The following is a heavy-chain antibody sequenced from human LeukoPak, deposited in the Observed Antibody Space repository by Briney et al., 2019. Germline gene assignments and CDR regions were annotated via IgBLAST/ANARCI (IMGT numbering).Heavy chain of an antibody. CDR1: GFTFSSYW. Sequence: HPGGSLRLSCAASGFTFSSYWMSWVRQAPGKGLEWVANIKQDGSEKYYVDSVKGRFTISRDNAKNSLYLQMNSLRAEDTAVYYCAREIWFGELFPYYFDYWDQGTLVTVSS. CDR2: IKQDGSEK. J-gene: IGHJ4*02. V-gene: IGHV3-7*03. CDR3: AREIWFGELFPYYFDY. D-gene: IGHD3-10*01.